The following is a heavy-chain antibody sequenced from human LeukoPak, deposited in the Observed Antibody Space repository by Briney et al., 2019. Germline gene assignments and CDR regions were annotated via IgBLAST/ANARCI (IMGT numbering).Heavy chain of an antibody. Sequence: PGGSLRLSCAASGFDFSNVWMHWVRHVPGKGLVWVSALSGSADRTYYADSVKGRFTISRDNSKNTVYLQMNSLRAEDTAVYYCAKGSHYGDLLFEYWGQGTLVTVSS. J-gene: IGHJ4*02. D-gene: IGHD4-17*01. V-gene: IGHV3-23*01. CDR1: GFDFSNVW. CDR3: AKGSHYGDLLFEY. CDR2: LSGSADRT.